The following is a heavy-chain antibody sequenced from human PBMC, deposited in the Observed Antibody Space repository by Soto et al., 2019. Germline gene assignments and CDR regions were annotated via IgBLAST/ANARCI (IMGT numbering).Heavy chain of an antibody. J-gene: IGHJ4*02. Sequence: SETLSLTCAVSGGSISSGGYSWSWIRQPPGKGLEWIGYIYHSGSTYYNPSLKSRVTISVDRSKNQFSLKLSSVTAADTAVYYCARAAPRYCSGGSCLSDWGQGTLVT. CDR2: IYHSGST. V-gene: IGHV4-30-2*01. CDR3: ARAAPRYCSGGSCLSD. D-gene: IGHD2-15*01. CDR1: GGSISSGGYS.